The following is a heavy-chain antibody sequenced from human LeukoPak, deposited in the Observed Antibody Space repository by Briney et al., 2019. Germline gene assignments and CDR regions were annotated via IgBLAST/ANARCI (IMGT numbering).Heavy chain of an antibody. CDR2: ISGSGGST. Sequence: GGSLRLSCAASGFTFSSYAMSWVRQAPGKGLGWVSAISGSGGSTYHADSVKGRFTISRDNSKNTLYLQMNSLRAEGTAVYYCAKGQDFWSGPPFDYWGQGTLVTVSS. CDR1: GFTFSSYA. J-gene: IGHJ4*02. V-gene: IGHV3-23*01. CDR3: AKGQDFWSGPPFDY. D-gene: IGHD3-3*01.